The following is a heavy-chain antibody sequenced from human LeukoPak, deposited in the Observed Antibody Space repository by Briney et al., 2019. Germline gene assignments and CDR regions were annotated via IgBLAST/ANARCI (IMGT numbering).Heavy chain of an antibody. CDR2: ISSGGST. Sequence: PSETLSFTCTVSGGSISSSGYYWGWIRQPPGKGLEWIGSISSGGSTYYNPSLKSRVTISVDTSKNQFSLKLSSVTAADTAVYYCARRGAYYYYYGMDVWGQGTTVTVSS. CDR3: ARRGAYYYYYGMDV. J-gene: IGHJ6*02. V-gene: IGHV4-39*01. D-gene: IGHD1-26*01. CDR1: GGSISSSGYY.